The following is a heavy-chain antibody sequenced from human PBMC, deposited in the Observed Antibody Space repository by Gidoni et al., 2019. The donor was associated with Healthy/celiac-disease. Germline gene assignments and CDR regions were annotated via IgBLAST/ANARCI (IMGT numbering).Heavy chain of an antibody. CDR2: IYYSGST. V-gene: IGHV4-39*01. CDR1: GGSISSSSYY. D-gene: IGHD6-6*01. J-gene: IGHJ4*02. Sequence: QLQLQESGPGLVKPSETLSLTCTVSGGSISSSSYYWGWIRQPPGKGLEWIGRIYYSGSTYYNPSLKSRVTISVDTSKNQFSLKLSYVTAADTAVYYCARRSSSSPFDYWGQGTLVTVSS. CDR3: ARRSSSSPFDY.